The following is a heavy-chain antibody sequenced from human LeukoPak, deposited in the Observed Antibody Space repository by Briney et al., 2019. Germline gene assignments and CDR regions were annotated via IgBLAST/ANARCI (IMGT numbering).Heavy chain of an antibody. CDR1: GFTFSSYE. Sequence: PGGSLRLSCAASGFTFSSYEMSWVRQAPGKGLEWVSAISGSGGSTYYADSVKGRFTISRDNSKNTLYLQMNSLRAEDTAVYYCAKDSSDRLGRITIFGVVTHPFDYWGQGTLVTVSS. J-gene: IGHJ4*02. V-gene: IGHV3-23*01. CDR3: AKDSSDRLGRITIFGVVTHPFDY. D-gene: IGHD3-3*01. CDR2: ISGSGGST.